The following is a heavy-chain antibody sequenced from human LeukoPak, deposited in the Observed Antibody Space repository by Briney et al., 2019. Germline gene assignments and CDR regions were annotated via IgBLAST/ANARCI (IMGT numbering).Heavy chain of an antibody. Sequence: ASVKVSCKVSGYTLTELSMHWVRQAPGQGLEWMGWINPNSGGTNYAQKFQGRVTMTRDTSISTAYMELSRLRSDDTAVYYCARDYGDYYFDYWGQGTLVTVSS. J-gene: IGHJ4*02. D-gene: IGHD4-17*01. CDR2: INPNSGGT. CDR1: GYTLTELS. CDR3: ARDYGDYYFDY. V-gene: IGHV1-2*02.